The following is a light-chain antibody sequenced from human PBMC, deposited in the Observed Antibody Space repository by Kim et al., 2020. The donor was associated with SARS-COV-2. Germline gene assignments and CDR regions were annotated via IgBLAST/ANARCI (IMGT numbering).Light chain of an antibody. Sequence: SPGESATLSCRASQSVSSYLAWYQQKPGQAPRLLIYDASNRATGIPARFSGSGSGTDFTLTISSLEPEDFAVYYCQQRSNWPPMYTFGQETKLEI. CDR3: QQRSNWPPMYT. CDR1: QSVSSY. J-gene: IGKJ2*01. V-gene: IGKV3-11*01. CDR2: DAS.